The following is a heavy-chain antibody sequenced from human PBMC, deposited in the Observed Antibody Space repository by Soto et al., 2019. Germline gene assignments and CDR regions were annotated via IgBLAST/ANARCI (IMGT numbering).Heavy chain of an antibody. Sequence: ASVKVSCTASAYTFTIYGIIWVRQAPGQGLEWMGWISAYNGNTNYAQKLQGRVTMTTDTSTSTAYMELRSLRSDDTAVYYCASSEVASETRFDPWVQGTLVTVSS. D-gene: IGHD6-25*01. J-gene: IGHJ5*02. CDR3: ASSEVASETRFDP. CDR2: ISAYNGNT. CDR1: AYTFTIYG. V-gene: IGHV1-18*01.